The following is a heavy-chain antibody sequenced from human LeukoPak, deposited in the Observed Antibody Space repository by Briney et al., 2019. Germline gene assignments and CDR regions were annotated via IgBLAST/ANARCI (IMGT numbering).Heavy chain of an antibody. CDR1: GYTFTSYG. CDR3: ARGSYYDFWSGYYTSDY. J-gene: IGHJ4*02. CDR2: ISAYNGNT. V-gene: IGHV1-18*01. D-gene: IGHD3-3*01. Sequence: ASVKVSCKASGYTFTSYGISWVRQAPGQGLEWVGWISAYNGNTNYAQKLQGRVTMTTDTSTSTAYMELRSLRSDDTAVYYCARGSYYDFWSGYYTSDYWGQGTLVTVSS.